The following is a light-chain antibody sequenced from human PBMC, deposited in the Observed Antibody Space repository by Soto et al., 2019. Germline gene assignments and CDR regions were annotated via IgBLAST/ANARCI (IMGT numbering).Light chain of an antibody. J-gene: IGLJ1*01. V-gene: IGLV2-8*01. CDR1: ASDIGGYTF. Sequence: QSALTQPPSASGSPGQSVATSCTGTASDIGGYTFVSWYQQHPGKAPKLLIYDVNKRPSRVPDRFSGSKSGNTASLTVSGLQAEDEADYYCSAHGGTNPYVFGTGTKLTVL. CDR3: SAHGGTNPYV. CDR2: DVN.